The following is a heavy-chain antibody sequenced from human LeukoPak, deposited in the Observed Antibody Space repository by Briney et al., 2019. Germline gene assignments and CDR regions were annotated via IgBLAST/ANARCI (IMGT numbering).Heavy chain of an antibody. V-gene: IGHV3-7*01. CDR1: GFTFSSYL. J-gene: IGHJ4*02. Sequence: PGGSLRLSCAASGFTFSSYLMNWVRQAPGKGLEWVANINRDGSKKYYVDSVKGRFTISRDNAKNSLYLQMNSLRAEDAAVYYCVREIFGLDYWGQGTLATVSS. CDR3: VREIFGLDY. CDR2: INRDGSKK. D-gene: IGHD3-10*01.